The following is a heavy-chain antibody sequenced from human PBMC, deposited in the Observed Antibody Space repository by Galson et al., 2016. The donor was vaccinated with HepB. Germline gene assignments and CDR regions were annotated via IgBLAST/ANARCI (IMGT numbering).Heavy chain of an antibody. J-gene: IGHJ4*02. D-gene: IGHD1/OR15-1a*01. Sequence: SVKVSCKASGYTFTNYDITWLRQAPGQGLEWRGWMNSSSAKPGYAQKFRGRVTTTRDTSISIAFMELTSLTSEDTAIYYCARGIMNIRYSDYWAQGTLVTVSS. V-gene: IGHV1-8*01. CDR1: GYTFTNYD. CDR2: MNSSSAKP. CDR3: ARGIMNIRYSDY.